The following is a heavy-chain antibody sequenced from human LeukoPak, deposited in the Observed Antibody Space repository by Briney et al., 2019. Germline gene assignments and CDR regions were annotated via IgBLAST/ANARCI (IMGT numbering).Heavy chain of an antibody. J-gene: IGHJ4*02. CDR1: GGSFSGYY. CDR3: ARVDYYGSGSYLNYFDH. D-gene: IGHD3-10*01. CDR2: INHSGST. V-gene: IGHV4-34*01. Sequence: SETLSLTCAVYGGSFSGYYWSWIRQPPGKGLEWIGEINHSGSTNYNPSLKSRVTISVDTSKNQFSLKLSSVTAADTAVYYCARVDYYGSGSYLNYFDHWGQGTLVTVSS.